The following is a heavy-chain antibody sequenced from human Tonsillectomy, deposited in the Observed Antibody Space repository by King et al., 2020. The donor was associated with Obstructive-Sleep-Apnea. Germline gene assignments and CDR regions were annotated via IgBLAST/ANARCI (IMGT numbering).Heavy chain of an antibody. CDR3: ARGGSGDYYYYGMDV. D-gene: IGHD3-16*01. CDR1: GGTFSSYA. CDR2: SIPILGIA. V-gene: IGHV1-69*10. J-gene: IGHJ6*02. Sequence: IQLVQSGAEVKKPGSSVKVSCKASGGTFSSYAISWVRQAPGQGLEWIGGSIPILGIANYAQKFQGRGTITADKSTSTAYMELSSLRSEDTAVYYCARGGSGDYYYYGMDVWGQGTTVTVSS.